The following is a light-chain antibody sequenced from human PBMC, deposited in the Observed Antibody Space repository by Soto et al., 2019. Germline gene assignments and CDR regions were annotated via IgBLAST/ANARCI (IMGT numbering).Light chain of an antibody. Sequence: EIVLTQSPGTLSLSPGDRATLSCRASQSVSASYLAWYQQTPGQAPRLLIYGASSRATGIPDRFSGSGSGTDFTLTISRLEPEDFAVYYCQQYGSSPPWTFGQGTKVEI. CDR3: QQYGSSPPWT. J-gene: IGKJ1*01. CDR2: GAS. CDR1: QSVSASY. V-gene: IGKV3-20*01.